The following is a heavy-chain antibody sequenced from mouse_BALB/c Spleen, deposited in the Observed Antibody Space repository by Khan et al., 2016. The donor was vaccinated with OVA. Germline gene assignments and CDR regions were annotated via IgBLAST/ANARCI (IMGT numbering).Heavy chain of an antibody. CDR1: GYTFPDFV. J-gene: IGHJ2*01. CDR2: IFPGSGDT. V-gene: IGHV1-77*01. D-gene: IGHD1-1*01. Sequence: QVQLQQSGPELVKPGSSMKMSCKASGYTFPDFVLNWVKQRTGQGLEWIGQIFPGSGDTYYNEKFKGKATLTADKSSNTVYMQLGSLTSEDSAVYFCARSGYGSLVYWGQGTTVTVSS. CDR3: ARSGYGSLVY.